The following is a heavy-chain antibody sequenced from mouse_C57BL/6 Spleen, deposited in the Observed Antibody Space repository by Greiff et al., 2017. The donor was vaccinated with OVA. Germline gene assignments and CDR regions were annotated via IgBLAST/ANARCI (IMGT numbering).Heavy chain of an antibody. D-gene: IGHD4-1*02. V-gene: IGHV5-17*01. CDR3: ARTTGGWFAY. J-gene: IGHJ3*01. Sequence: DVKLVESGGGLVKPGGSLKLSCAASGFTFSDYGMHWVRQAPEKGLEWVAYISSGSSTIYYADTVKGRFTISRDNAKNTLFLQMTSLRSEDTAMYYCARTTGGWFAYWGQGTLVTVSA. CDR2: ISSGSSTI. CDR1: GFTFSDYG.